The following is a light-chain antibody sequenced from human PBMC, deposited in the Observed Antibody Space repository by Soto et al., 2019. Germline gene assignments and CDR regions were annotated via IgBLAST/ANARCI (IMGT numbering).Light chain of an antibody. Sequence: QSALTQPPSVSGSPGQSITISCTGTSSDVGGYNYVSWYQQHPGKAPKLMIYDVSNRPSGVSDRFSGSKSGNTASLTISGLQAEDEADYYCSSYTSSNTFYVFGGGTKLTVL. V-gene: IGLV2-14*01. CDR2: DVS. CDR1: SSDVGGYNY. CDR3: SSYTSSNTFYV. J-gene: IGLJ1*01.